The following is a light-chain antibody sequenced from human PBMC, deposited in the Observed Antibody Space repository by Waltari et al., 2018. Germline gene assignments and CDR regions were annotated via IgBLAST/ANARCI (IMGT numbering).Light chain of an antibody. Sequence: QSALTQPASVSGSPGQSSTISCTGPSSLVGGYNLLPWYQQHPDKAPKLMIYEVSNRPSGVSDRFSGSKSGNTASLTISGLQAEDEADYYCCSYAGSDTFVVLGGGTKLTVL. CDR3: CSYAGSDTFVV. CDR2: EVS. V-gene: IGLV2-23*02. J-gene: IGLJ2*01. CDR1: SSLVGGYNL.